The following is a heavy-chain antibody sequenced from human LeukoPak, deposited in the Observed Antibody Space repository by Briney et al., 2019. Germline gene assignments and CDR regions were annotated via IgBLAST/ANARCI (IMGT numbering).Heavy chain of an antibody. V-gene: IGHV1-46*01. Sequence: ASVKVSFKTSGYTFTSYYVHWVRQAPGQGLEWMGIINPSGGSTSYAQKFQGRVTMTRDTSTSTVYMELSSLRSEDTAVYYCAKGGSVYYDTSGYLYWGQGTMVSVSS. CDR2: INPSGGST. J-gene: IGHJ4*02. CDR1: GYTFTSYY. CDR3: AKGGSVYYDTSGYLY. D-gene: IGHD3-22*01.